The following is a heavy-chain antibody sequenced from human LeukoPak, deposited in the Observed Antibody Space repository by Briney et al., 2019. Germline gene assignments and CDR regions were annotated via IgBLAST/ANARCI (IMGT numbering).Heavy chain of an antibody. Sequence: SENLSLTCAVYGGSFSGYYWSWIRQPPGKGLEWXXEINHSGSTNYNPSLKSRVTLSVDTSKNQFSLKLSSVTAADTAVYYCARDRGYSYGHYFDYWGQGTLVTVSS. CDR1: GGSFSGYY. CDR2: INHSGST. J-gene: IGHJ4*02. CDR3: ARDRGYSYGHYFDY. D-gene: IGHD5-18*01. V-gene: IGHV4-34*01.